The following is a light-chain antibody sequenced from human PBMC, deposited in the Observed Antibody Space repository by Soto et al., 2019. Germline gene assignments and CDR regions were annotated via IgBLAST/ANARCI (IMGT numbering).Light chain of an antibody. J-gene: IGKJ1*01. Sequence: AAVALKDTISCRASQSLSSWLAWYQQKPGKAPKLLIYDASSLESGVPSRFSGSESGTEFTLTRTRLHSDAFLPFYCDHCTADGRFGRGTKVDIK. CDR3: DHCTADGR. V-gene: IGKV1-5*01. CDR1: QSLSSW. CDR2: DAS.